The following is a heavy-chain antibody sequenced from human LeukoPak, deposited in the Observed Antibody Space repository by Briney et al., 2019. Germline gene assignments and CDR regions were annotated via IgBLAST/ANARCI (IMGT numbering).Heavy chain of an antibody. Sequence: SETLSLTCIVSGGSISSYYWSWVRQPPGKGLEWIGYIYYSGSTNYNPSLKSRVTISVDTSKNQFSLKLSSVTAADTAVYYCARLGVVTPRDYFDYWGQGTLVTVSS. J-gene: IGHJ4*02. D-gene: IGHD2-21*02. CDR2: IYYSGST. CDR3: ARLGVVTPRDYFDY. CDR1: GGSISSYY. V-gene: IGHV4-59*08.